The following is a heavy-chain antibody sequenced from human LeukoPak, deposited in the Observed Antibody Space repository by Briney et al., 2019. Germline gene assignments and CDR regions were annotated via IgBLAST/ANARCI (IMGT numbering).Heavy chain of an antibody. V-gene: IGHV4-30-4*01. CDR1: GGSISSGDYY. CDR2: IYHSGST. Sequence: SETLSLTCTVSGGSISSGDYYWSWIRQPPGKGLEWIGYIYHSGSTYYNPSLKSRVTISVDTSKNQFSLKLSSVTAADTAVYYCATAKEGYRYFDYWGQGTLVTVSS. J-gene: IGHJ4*02. D-gene: IGHD5-24*01. CDR3: ATAKEGYRYFDY.